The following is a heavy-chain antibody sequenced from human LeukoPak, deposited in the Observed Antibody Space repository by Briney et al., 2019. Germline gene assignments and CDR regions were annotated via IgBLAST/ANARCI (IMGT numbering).Heavy chain of an antibody. D-gene: IGHD3-10*01. CDR2: ISDSGGST. J-gene: IGHJ4*02. CDR1: GFTFSSFA. CDR3: ATKRWLREGFFDY. Sequence: PGRSLRLSCAASGFTFSSFAMYWVRQTPGKGLEWVSCISDSGGSTYYADSVKGRFTISRDNSKNTLYLQLNSLRAEDTAVYFCATKRWLREGFFDYWGQGTLVTVSS. V-gene: IGHV3-23*01.